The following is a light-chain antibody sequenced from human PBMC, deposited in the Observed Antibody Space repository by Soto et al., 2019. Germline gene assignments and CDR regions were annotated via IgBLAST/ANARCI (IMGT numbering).Light chain of an antibody. CDR3: QSYATGLSVLYV. CDR1: SSNIGAGYD. Sequence: SVLTQPPSVSGAPGQMVTISCTGSSSNIGAGYDVHWYQQLPGTAPKLLIYGNNNRPSGVPDRFSGSKSGTSASLAVTGLQAEDEADYYCQSYATGLSVLYVFGTGTKVTVL. V-gene: IGLV1-40*01. J-gene: IGLJ1*01. CDR2: GNN.